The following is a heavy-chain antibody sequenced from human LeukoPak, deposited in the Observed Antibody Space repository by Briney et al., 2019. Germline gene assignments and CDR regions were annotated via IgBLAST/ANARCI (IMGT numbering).Heavy chain of an antibody. D-gene: IGHD2-15*01. CDR1: GGTFSSYA. J-gene: IGHJ5*02. V-gene: IGHV1-69*05. CDR2: IIPIFGTA. CDR3: ARDHVVGLAPFDP. Sequence: SVKVSCKASGGTFSSYAISWVRQAPGQGLEWMGGIIPIFGTANYAQKFQGRVTITMDTSASTAYMELSSLRSEDTAVYYCARDHVVGLAPFDPWGQGTLVTVSS.